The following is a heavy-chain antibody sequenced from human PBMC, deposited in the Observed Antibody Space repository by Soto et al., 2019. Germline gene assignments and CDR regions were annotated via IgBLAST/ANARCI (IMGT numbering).Heavy chain of an antibody. CDR2: IKPDGSEE. Sequence: GALRLSCAGSGVTYSNYWMTWARQAPGKGLEWVANIKPDGSEESYVDSVKGRFIVSRDNAENSLYLQMNSLRAEDTAIYYCVREIASRLWGKGTAVTVSS. CDR3: VREIASRL. V-gene: IGHV3-7*01. D-gene: IGHD3-22*01. J-gene: IGHJ6*04. CDR1: GVTYSNYW.